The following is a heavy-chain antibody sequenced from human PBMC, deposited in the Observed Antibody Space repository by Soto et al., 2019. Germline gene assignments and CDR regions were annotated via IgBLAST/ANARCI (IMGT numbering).Heavy chain of an antibody. J-gene: IGHJ4*02. Sequence: EVQLLESGGGLVQPGGSLRLSCAASGFTFSSYAMSWVRQSPGKGLEWVSAISGSGGTTYYADSVKGRFTISRDNSKNKRYLQMNSLRAEDTAVYYCAKGARSSGWYWGQGTLVTVSS. CDR3: AKGARSSGWY. D-gene: IGHD6-19*01. V-gene: IGHV3-23*01. CDR2: ISGSGGTT. CDR1: GFTFSSYA.